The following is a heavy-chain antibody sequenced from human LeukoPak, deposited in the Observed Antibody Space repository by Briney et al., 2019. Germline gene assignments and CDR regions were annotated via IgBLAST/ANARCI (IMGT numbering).Heavy chain of an antibody. CDR3: AREPYYHDSSGYVSDY. Sequence: SGGSLRLSCAASGFTFSSYSMNWVRQAPGKGLEWVSSISSSSSYIYYADSVKGRFTISRDNAKNSLYLQMNSLRAEDTAVYYCAREPYYHDSSGYVSDYWGQGTLVTVSS. V-gene: IGHV3-21*04. CDR1: GFTFSSYS. D-gene: IGHD3-22*01. CDR2: ISSSSSYI. J-gene: IGHJ4*02.